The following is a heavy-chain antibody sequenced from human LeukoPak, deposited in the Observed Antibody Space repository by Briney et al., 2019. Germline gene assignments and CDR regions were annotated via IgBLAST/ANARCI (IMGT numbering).Heavy chain of an antibody. CDR3: AREWKWSGPFEI. Sequence: SETLSLTCIVSGDSITNNYWSWLRQPPGKGLEWVGYFHSSGNTDYNPSLEGRVTISIDTSKNKFSLLLASVTAADTAVYYCAREWKWSGPFEIWGQGTMVAVAS. CDR2: FHSSGNT. CDR1: GDSITNNY. D-gene: IGHD3/OR15-3a*01. J-gene: IGHJ3*02. V-gene: IGHV4-59*01.